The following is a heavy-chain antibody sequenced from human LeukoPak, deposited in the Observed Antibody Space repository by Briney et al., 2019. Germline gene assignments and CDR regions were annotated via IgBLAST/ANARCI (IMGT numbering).Heavy chain of an antibody. Sequence: GGSLRLSCAASGFTVSSNYMSWVRQAPGKGLEWVSVIYSGGSTYYADSVKGRFTISRDNSKNTLYLQMNSLRAEDTAVYYCAKSTGSYVPYYFDYWGQGTLVTVSS. V-gene: IGHV3-53*01. J-gene: IGHJ4*02. D-gene: IGHD3-10*01. CDR2: IYSGGST. CDR3: AKSTGSYVPYYFDY. CDR1: GFTVSSNY.